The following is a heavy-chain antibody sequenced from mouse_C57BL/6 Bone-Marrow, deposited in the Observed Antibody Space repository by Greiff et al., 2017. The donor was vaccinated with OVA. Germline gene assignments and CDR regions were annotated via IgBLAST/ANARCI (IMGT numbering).Heavy chain of an antibody. CDR3: ARTGTGWYFDV. CDR2: IYPSDSET. V-gene: IGHV1-61*01. CDR1: GYTFTSYW. Sequence: QVQLQQPGAELVRPGSSVKLSCKASGYTFTSYWMDWVKQRPGQGLEWIGNIYPSDSETHYNQKFKDKATLTVDKSSSTAYMQLSSLTSEDSAVYYGARTGTGWYFDVWGTGTTVTVSS. D-gene: IGHD4-1*01. J-gene: IGHJ1*03.